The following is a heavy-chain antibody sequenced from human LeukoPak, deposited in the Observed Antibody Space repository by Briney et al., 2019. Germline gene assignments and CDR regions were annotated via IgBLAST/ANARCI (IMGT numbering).Heavy chain of an antibody. CDR1: GGSISSYY. CDR2: IYYSGST. CDR3: ARLKTWGGTQPHDY. D-gene: IGHD2-21*01. Sequence: SETLSLTCTVSGGSISSYYWSWIRQPPGKGLEWIGYIYYSGSTNYNPSLKSRVTISVDTSKNQFSLKLSSVTVADTAVYYCARLKTWGGTQPHDYWGQGTLVTVSS. J-gene: IGHJ4*02. V-gene: IGHV4-59*08.